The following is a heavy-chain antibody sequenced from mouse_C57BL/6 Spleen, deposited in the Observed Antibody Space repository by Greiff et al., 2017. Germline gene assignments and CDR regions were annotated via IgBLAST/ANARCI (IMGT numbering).Heavy chain of an antibody. J-gene: IGHJ1*03. Sequence: EVQLQESGPVLVKPGASVKMSCKASGYTFTDYYMNWVKQSHGKSLEWIGVINPYNGGTSYNQKFKGKATLTVDKSSSTAYMELNSLTSEDSAVYYGARSAGYWYFDVWGTGTTVTVSS. CDR2: INPYNGGT. V-gene: IGHV1-19*01. CDR3: ARSAGYWYFDV. CDR1: GYTFTDYY.